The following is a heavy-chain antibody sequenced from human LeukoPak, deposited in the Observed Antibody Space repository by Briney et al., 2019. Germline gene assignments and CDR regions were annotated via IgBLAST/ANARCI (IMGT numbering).Heavy chain of an antibody. CDR1: GGTFSSYA. V-gene: IGHV1-69*01. D-gene: IGHD3-3*01. CDR2: IIPIFGTA. Sequence: SVKVSCKASGGTFSSYAISWVRQAPGQGLEWMGGIIPIFGTANYAQKFQGRVTITADESTSTAYMELSSLRSEDTAVYYCARLYYDFWSGYTYFDYWGQGTLVTVSS. J-gene: IGHJ4*02. CDR3: ARLYYDFWSGYTYFDY.